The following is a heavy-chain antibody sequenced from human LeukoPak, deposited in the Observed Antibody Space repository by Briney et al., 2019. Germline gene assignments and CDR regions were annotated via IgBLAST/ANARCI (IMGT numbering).Heavy chain of an antibody. CDR3: AGVEGYYDIPYYYYMDV. D-gene: IGHD3-22*01. CDR1: GGSISSSSYY. Sequence: PSETLSLTCTVSGGSISSSSYYWGWIRQPPGKGLEWIGSIYYSGSTYYNPSLKSRVTISVDTSKNQFSLKLSSVTTADTAVYYCAGVEGYYDIPYYYYMDVWGKGTTVTVSS. J-gene: IGHJ6*03. CDR2: IYYSGST. V-gene: IGHV4-39*07.